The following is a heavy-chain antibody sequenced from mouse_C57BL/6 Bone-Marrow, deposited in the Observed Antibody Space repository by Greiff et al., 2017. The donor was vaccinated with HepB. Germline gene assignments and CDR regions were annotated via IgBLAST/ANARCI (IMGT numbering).Heavy chain of an antibody. Sequence: QVQLKESGAELARPGASVKLSCKASGYTFTSYGISWVKQRTGQGLEWIGEIYPRSGNTYYNEKFKGKATLTADKSSSTAYMELRSLTSEDSAVYFCARWDYYGSSYFDYWGQGTTLTVSS. CDR1: GYTFTSYG. J-gene: IGHJ2*01. V-gene: IGHV1-81*01. CDR3: ARWDYYGSSYFDY. CDR2: IYPRSGNT. D-gene: IGHD1-1*01.